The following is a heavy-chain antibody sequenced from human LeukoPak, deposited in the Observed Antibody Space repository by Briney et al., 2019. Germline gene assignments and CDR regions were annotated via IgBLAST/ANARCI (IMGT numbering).Heavy chain of an antibody. Sequence: GASVKVSCKASGYTFTSYDINWVRQATGQGLEWMGWMNPNSGNTGYAQKFQGRVTLTRDTSISTAYMGLSSLRSDDTAVYYCARTSRGSTWYVRFDYWGQGTLVTVSS. D-gene: IGHD6-13*01. V-gene: IGHV1-8*02. CDR1: GYTFTSYD. J-gene: IGHJ4*02. CDR3: ARTSRGSTWYVRFDY. CDR2: MNPNSGNT.